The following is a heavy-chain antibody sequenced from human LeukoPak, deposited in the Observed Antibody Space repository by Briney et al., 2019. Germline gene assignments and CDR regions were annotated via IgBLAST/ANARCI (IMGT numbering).Heavy chain of an antibody. Sequence: GGSLRLSCAASGFTFSSYGMSWVRQAPGKGLEWVSAISGSGGSTYYADSVKGRFTISRDNSKNTPYLQMNSLRAEDTAVYYCAKELVVRGAIDYWGQGTLVTVSS. J-gene: IGHJ4*02. CDR1: GFTFSSYG. CDR3: AKELVVRGAIDY. D-gene: IGHD3-10*01. CDR2: ISGSGGST. V-gene: IGHV3-23*01.